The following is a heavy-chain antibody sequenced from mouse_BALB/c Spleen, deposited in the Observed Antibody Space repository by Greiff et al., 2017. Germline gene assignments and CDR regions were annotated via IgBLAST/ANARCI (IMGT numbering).Heavy chain of an antibody. V-gene: IGHV2-9*02. CDR1: GFSLTSYG. CDR2: IWAGGST. Sequence: VHLVESGPGLVAPSQSLSITCTVSGFSLTSYGVHWVRQPPGKGLEWLGVIWAGGSTNYNSALMSRLSISKDNSKSQVFLKMNSLQTDDTAMYYCARGKITTVVARYWYFDVWGAGTTVTVSS. D-gene: IGHD1-1*01. CDR3: ARGKITTVVARYWYFDV. J-gene: IGHJ1*01.